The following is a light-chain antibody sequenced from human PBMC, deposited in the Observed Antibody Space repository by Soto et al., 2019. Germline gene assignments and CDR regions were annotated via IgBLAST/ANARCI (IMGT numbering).Light chain of an antibody. J-gene: IGLJ1*01. Sequence: QSALTQPASVSGSPGQSITISCTGTSSGVGSYNLVSWYQQHPGKVPKIMIYEASKRPSAAPNRFSGSKSGNTASLTISGLQAEDEADYYCCSYAGSSTWVFGTGTKLTVL. CDR3: CSYAGSSTWV. CDR1: SSGVGSYNL. CDR2: EAS. V-gene: IGLV2-23*01.